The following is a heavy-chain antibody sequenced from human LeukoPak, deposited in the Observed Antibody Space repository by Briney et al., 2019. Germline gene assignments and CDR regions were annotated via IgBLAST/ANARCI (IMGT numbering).Heavy chain of an antibody. CDR2: IYPGDSET. CDR3: ARHGRRSITIFGVVYGDY. J-gene: IGHJ4*02. V-gene: IGHV5-51*01. D-gene: IGHD3-3*01. CDR1: GYSFTSYW. Sequence: GDSLKISGKGSGYSFTSYWIGWVRQLPGKGLEWMGIIYPGDSETRYRPSCQGQVTLSADKALRTPYRQWSSLKPSDPAMNSGARHGRRSITIFGVVYGDYWGQGTLVTVSS.